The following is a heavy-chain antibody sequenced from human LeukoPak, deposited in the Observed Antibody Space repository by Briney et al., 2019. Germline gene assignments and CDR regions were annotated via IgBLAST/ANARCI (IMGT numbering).Heavy chain of an antibody. CDR2: INPNSGGT. CDR3: ARGPALYDILTGYWFDP. Sequence: ASMKVSCKASGYTFTGYYMHWVRQAPGQGLEWMGWINPNSGGTNYAQKFQGRVTMTRDTSISTAYMELSRLRSDDTAVYYCARGPALYDILTGYWFDPWGQGTLVTVSS. V-gene: IGHV1-2*02. J-gene: IGHJ5*02. CDR1: GYTFTGYY. D-gene: IGHD3-9*01.